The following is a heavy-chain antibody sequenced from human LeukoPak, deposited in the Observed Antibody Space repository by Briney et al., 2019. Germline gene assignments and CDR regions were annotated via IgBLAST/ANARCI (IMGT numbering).Heavy chain of an antibody. Sequence: SETLSLTCAVYGGSFSGYYWSWIRQPPWKGLEWIGEINHSGSTNYNPSLKSRVTISVDTSKNQFSLKLSSVTAADTAVYYCARDHSSSSWMDSFEIWGPGTKVTVSS. V-gene: IGHV4-34*01. CDR2: INHSGST. CDR3: ARDHSSSSWMDSFEI. D-gene: IGHD6-6*01. CDR1: GGSFSGYY. J-gene: IGHJ3*02.